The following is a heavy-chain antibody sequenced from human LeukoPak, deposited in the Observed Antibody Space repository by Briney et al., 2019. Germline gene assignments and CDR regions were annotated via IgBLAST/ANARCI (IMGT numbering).Heavy chain of an antibody. CDR2: IYYSGST. D-gene: IGHD1-26*01. CDR3: ARQSIYEYSGSSVGFDY. Sequence: PSETLSLTCAVSGGSISSSSYYWGWIRQPPGKGLEWIGSIYYSGSTYYNPSLKSRVTISVDTSKNQFSLKLSSVTAADTAVYYCARQSIYEYSGSSVGFDYWGQGTLVTVSS. V-gene: IGHV4-39*01. J-gene: IGHJ4*02. CDR1: GGSISSSSYY.